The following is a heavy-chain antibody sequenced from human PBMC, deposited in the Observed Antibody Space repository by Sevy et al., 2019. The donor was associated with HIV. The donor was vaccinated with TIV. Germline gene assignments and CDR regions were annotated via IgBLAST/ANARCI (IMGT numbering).Heavy chain of an antibody. CDR3: ARDTSGYSSGWYPYCHYYGIDV. J-gene: IGHJ6*02. V-gene: IGHV4-59*01. CDR1: GDSIIDYY. CDR2: IHNRGRY. Sequence: SETLSLTCTVSGDSIIDYYWSWIRQPPGKGLEWIGYIHNRGRYNYNPSLKSRVTISGDVSKNQFSLKLKSLTTADTAVYYCARDTSGYSSGWYPYCHYYGIDVWGQGTTVTVSS. D-gene: IGHD6-19*01.